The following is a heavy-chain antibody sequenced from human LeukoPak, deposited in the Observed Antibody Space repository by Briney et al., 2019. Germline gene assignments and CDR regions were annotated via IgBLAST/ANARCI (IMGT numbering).Heavy chain of an antibody. V-gene: IGHV1-2*02. CDR3: ARSSGWPYYFDY. D-gene: IGHD6-19*01. CDR1: GYTFTSYA. Sequence: ASVKVSCKASGYTFTSYAMHWVRQAPGQGLEWMGWINPNSGGTNYAQKFQGRVTMTRDTSISTAYMELSRLRSDDTAVYYCARSSGWPYYFDYWGQGTLVTVSS. CDR2: INPNSGGT. J-gene: IGHJ4*02.